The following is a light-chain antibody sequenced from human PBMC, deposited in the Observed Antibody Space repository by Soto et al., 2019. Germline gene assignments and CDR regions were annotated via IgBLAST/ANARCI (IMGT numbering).Light chain of an antibody. V-gene: IGKV3-20*01. CDR3: QHYGRSGT. CDR2: GAS. Sequence: LTQAPMTVALGPWVGAGGCCRASQSVSSYLAWYQQRPGQAPRLLIYGASNRATGIPDRFSGSGSGTDFNLTMRTLEPDDFAVSYCQHYGRSGTFGHGTKVDIK. J-gene: IGKJ1*01. CDR1: QSVSSY.